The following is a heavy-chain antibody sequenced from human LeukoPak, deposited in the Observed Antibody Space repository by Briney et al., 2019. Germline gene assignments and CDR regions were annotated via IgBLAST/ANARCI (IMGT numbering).Heavy chain of an antibody. CDR3: ASWPGAWYGEDY. J-gene: IGHJ4*02. CDR1: GFTVSSNH. V-gene: IGHV3-53*01. Sequence: PGGSLRLSCAASGFTVSSNHMAWVRQPPGKGLEWVSVIFGGGGTFYAGSVRGRFTISRDNSQNTLFLQMNSLRAEDTAVYYCASWPGAWYGEDYWGQGTRVTVSS. CDR2: IFGGGGT. D-gene: IGHD3-10*01.